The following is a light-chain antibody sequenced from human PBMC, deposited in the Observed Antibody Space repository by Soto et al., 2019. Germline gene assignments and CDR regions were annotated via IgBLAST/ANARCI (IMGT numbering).Light chain of an antibody. J-gene: IGKJ2*01. CDR3: QQSDSTPYT. CDR1: EIISNY. CDR2: AAS. V-gene: IGKV1-39*01. Sequence: DIQMTQPPSSLSASLGDRVTITCRASEIISNYLHWYQHKPGKAPRLLIFAASVLQSGVPSRFSGSGSGTDFTLTIASLQPEDFSTYYCQQSDSTPYTFGQGTKVDIK.